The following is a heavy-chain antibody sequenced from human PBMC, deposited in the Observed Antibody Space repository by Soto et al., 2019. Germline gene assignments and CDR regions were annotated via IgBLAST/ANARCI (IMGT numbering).Heavy chain of an antibody. Sequence: SVKVSCKASGGTFSTYTMSWVRQAPGQGLEWMGGIIPMFGTTTYAENIQGRVTITADESTSTAYMELTSLRSEDTAVYYCTIVLYYFDSSAYYGHNWFDPWGEGIRVTVSS. CDR1: GGTFSTYT. V-gene: IGHV1-69*13. CDR2: IIPMFGTT. CDR3: TIVLYYFDSSAYYGHNWFDP. D-gene: IGHD3-22*01. J-gene: IGHJ5*02.